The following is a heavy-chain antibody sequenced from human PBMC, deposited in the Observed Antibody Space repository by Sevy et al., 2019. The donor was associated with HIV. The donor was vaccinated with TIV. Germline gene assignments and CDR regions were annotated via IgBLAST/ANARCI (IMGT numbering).Heavy chain of an antibody. J-gene: IGHJ4*02. CDR2: LNVGNGKT. D-gene: IGHD1-26*01. CDR3: ARDVSGSSDY. CDR1: GYTFSNYA. V-gene: IGHV1-3*01. Sequence: ASVKVYCKGSGYTFSNYAMHWVRQAPGQRLEWMGWLNVGNGKTKYSQNLQGRVTITRDTSANTAYMELSSLRFEDTAIYYCARDVSGSSDYWGQGTLVTVSS.